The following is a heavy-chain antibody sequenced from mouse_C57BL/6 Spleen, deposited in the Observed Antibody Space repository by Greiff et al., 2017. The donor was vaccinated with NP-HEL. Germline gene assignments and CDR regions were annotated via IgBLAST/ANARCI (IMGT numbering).Heavy chain of an antibody. CDR1: GFTFSDYY. Sequence: EVQGVESGGGLVQPGGSLKLSCAASGFTFSDYYMYWVRQTPEKRLEWVAYISNGGGSTYYPDTVKGRFTISRDNAKNTLYLQMSRLKSEDTAMYYCARQGPGYAMDYWGQGTSVTVSS. V-gene: IGHV5-12*01. D-gene: IGHD3-3*01. CDR3: ARQGPGYAMDY. J-gene: IGHJ4*01. CDR2: ISNGGGST.